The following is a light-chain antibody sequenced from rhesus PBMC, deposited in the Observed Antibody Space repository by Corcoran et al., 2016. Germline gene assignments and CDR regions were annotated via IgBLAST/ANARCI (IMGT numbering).Light chain of an antibody. Sequence: DIQMTQSPSSLSASVGDRVTVTCRASQGINKELSWFQQKPGEAPTLLIFAASTLQTGVSSRFRGSGSGTDYTLTISSLRPDDVATYSDLQNFTTPSTFGQGTKVEIK. V-gene: IGKV1-94*01. CDR2: AAS. CDR3: LQNFTTPST. CDR1: QGINKE. J-gene: IGKJ2*01.